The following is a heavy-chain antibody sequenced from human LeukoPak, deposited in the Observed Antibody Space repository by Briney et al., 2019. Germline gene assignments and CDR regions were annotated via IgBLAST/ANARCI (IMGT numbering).Heavy chain of an antibody. J-gene: IGHJ4*02. CDR3: ARDVGEGRSRPFDY. Sequence: SETLSLTCTVSGGSISSYYWNWVRQPPGKGLEWIGCMYNSGRTHYNPSLKSRVTISVDTSTNQFSLKLTSVTAADTAVYYCARDVGEGRSRPFDYWGQGTLATVSS. V-gene: IGHV4-59*01. CDR1: GGSISSYY. D-gene: IGHD2-2*01. CDR2: MYNSGRT.